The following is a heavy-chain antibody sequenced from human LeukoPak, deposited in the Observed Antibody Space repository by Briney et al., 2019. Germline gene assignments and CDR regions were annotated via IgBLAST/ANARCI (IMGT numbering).Heavy chain of an antibody. V-gene: IGHV4-61*02. Sequence: SETLSLTCTISGGSISSASYYWTWIRQPAGKGLEWIGRIYTSGSTKYNPSLKSRVIISLDTSKNQFSLKLSSMTAADTAVYYCARVRVGATPSYDYFDYWGQGTLVTVSS. CDR1: GGSISSASYY. CDR2: IYTSGST. CDR3: ARVRVGATPSYDYFDY. D-gene: IGHD1-26*01. J-gene: IGHJ4*02.